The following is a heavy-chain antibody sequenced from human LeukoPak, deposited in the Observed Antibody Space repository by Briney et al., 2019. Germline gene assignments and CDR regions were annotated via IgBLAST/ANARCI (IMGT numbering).Heavy chain of an antibody. V-gene: IGHV1-18*01. Sequence: GASVKVSCKASNYTFTSYGISWVRQAPGQGLEWMAWINAYNGDTNYAQKLQGRVTLTTDTSTSTAYMELRSLRSDDTAVYYCARDGSGVWFDYWGQEPWSPSPQ. D-gene: IGHD3-10*01. J-gene: IGHJ4*01. CDR1: NYTFTSYG. CDR2: INAYNGDT. CDR3: ARDGSGVWFDY.